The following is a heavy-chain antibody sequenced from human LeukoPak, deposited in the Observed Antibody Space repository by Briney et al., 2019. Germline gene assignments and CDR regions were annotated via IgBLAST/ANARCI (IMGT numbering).Heavy chain of an antibody. V-gene: IGHV4-34*01. CDR1: GGSIHIASFSAYY. J-gene: IGHJ5*02. Sequence: SETLSLTCAVYGGSIHIASFSAYYWTWIRQSPGKGLEWIGEIDQSGSAHYNPSLKSRVTISVDTSKNQFSLKLSSVTAADTAVYYCARGVIVLMVYARGDNWFDPWGQGTLVTVSS. CDR2: IDQSGSA. CDR3: ARGVIVLMVYARGDNWFDP. D-gene: IGHD2-8*01.